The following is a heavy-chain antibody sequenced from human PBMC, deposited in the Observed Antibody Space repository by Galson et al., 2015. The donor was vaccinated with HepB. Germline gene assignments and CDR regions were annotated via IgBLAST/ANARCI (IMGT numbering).Heavy chain of an antibody. V-gene: IGHV3-23*01. CDR2: ISGSDGST. J-gene: IGHJ4*02. CDR1: GFTFSSYG. CDR3: TKGAWLDY. Sequence: SLRLSCAASGFTFSSYGMHWVRQAPGKGLEWVAVISGSDGSTSYADSVKGRFTISKDNSRNTLYLQMNSLRVEDTARYYCTKGAWLDYWGQGTLVTVSS. D-gene: IGHD5-12*01.